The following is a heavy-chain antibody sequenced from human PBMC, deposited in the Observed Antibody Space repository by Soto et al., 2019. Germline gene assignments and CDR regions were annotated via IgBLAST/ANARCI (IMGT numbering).Heavy chain of an antibody. D-gene: IGHD3-10*01. CDR2: IIADNGNT. V-gene: IGHV1-58*01. CDR1: GFTFTSSA. J-gene: IGHJ5*02. CDR3: ARGVGSGTYYNQYNWFDP. Sequence: SVKVSCKASGFTFTSSAVQWVRQARGQRLEWIGWIIADNGNTNHAQKLQERVTITRDTSTSTAYMELRSLRSDDTAVYYCARGVGSGTYYNQYNWFDPWGQGTLVTVSS.